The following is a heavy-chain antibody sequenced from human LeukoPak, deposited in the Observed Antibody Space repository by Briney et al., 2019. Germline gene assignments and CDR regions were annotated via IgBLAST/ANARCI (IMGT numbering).Heavy chain of an antibody. J-gene: IGHJ4*02. CDR1: GGSISSYY. Sequence: SETLSLTCTVSGGSISSYYWSWIRQPPGKGLEWIGYIYYSGSTYYNPSLKSRVTISVDTSKNQFSLKLSSVTAVDTAVYYCARVGRQWLVRGVFDYWGQGTLVTVSS. CDR3: ARVGRQWLVRGVFDY. V-gene: IGHV4-59*01. D-gene: IGHD6-19*01. CDR2: IYYSGST.